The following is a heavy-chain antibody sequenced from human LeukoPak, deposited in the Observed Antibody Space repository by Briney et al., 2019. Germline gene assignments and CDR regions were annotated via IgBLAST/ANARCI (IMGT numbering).Heavy chain of an antibody. CDR2: INHSGST. V-gene: IGHV4-34*01. Sequence: SETLSLTCAVYGGSFSGYYWSWLRQPPGKGLEWIGEINHSGSTNYNPSLKSRVTISVDTSKNQFSLKLSSVTAADTAVYYCAGDITQIVDDYYYGMDVWGQGTTVTVSS. CDR1: GGSFSGYY. J-gene: IGHJ6*02. CDR3: AGDITQIVDDYYYGMDV. D-gene: IGHD1-26*01.